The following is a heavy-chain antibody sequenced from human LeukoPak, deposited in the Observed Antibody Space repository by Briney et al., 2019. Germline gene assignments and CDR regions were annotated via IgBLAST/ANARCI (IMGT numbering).Heavy chain of an antibody. CDR1: GFTFSSYS. CDR3: ARGVRGVGGAFDI. CDR2: SSSSSSYI. D-gene: IGHD3-10*01. V-gene: IGHV3-21*01. Sequence: GGSLRLSCAASGFTFSSYSMNWVRQAPGKGLEWVSSSSSSSSYIYYADSVKGRFTISRDNAKNSLYLQMNSLRAEDTAVYYCARGVRGVGGAFDIWGQGTMVTVSS. J-gene: IGHJ3*02.